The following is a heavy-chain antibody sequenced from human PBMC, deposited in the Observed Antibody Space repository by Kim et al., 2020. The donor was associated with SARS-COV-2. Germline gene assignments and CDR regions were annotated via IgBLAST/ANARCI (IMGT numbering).Heavy chain of an antibody. J-gene: IGHJ5*02. V-gene: IGHV3-53*01. Sequence: GGSLRLSCEASGLTVSDNYMSWVRQAPGKGLECVSVLYSGGSTYYADSVKGRFTISRDNSKNMLYLQMNSLRAEDTAVYYCARKGGGYSGYDPWGQGTL. CDR3: ARKGGGYSGYDP. CDR2: LYSGGST. D-gene: IGHD5-12*01. CDR1: GLTVSDNY.